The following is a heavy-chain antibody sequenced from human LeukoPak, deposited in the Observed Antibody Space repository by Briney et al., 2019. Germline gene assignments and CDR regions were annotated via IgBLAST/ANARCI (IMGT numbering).Heavy chain of an antibody. CDR1: GGSFSGYY. V-gene: IGHV4-34*01. CDR2: INHSGST. Sequence: PSETLSLTCAVYGGSFSGYYWSWIRQPPGKGLEWIGEINHSGSTNYNPSLKSRVTISVDTSKNQFSLKLSSVTAADTAVYYCARGFEGLEFDYWGQGTLVTVSS. D-gene: IGHD3-9*01. CDR3: ARGFEGLEFDY. J-gene: IGHJ4*02.